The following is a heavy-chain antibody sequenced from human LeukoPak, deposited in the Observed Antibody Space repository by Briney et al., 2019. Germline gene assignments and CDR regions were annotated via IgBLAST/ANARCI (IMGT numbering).Heavy chain of an antibody. J-gene: IGHJ4*02. Sequence: GGSLRLSCAASGFTFSSYGMHWVRQAPGKGLEWVAFIRYDGSNKYYADSVKGRFTISRDNSKNTLYLQMNSLRAEDTAVYYCAKDGGSGSGSYFYFDYWGQGTLVTVSS. CDR2: IRYDGSNK. V-gene: IGHV3-30*02. CDR3: AKDGGSGSGSYFYFDY. D-gene: IGHD3-10*01. CDR1: GFTFSSYG.